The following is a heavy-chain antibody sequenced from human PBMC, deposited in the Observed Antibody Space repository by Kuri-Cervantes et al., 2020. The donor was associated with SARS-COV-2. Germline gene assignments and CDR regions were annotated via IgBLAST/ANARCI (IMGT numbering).Heavy chain of an antibody. CDR1: GFTFSSYD. CDR3: ARGDSSGYLYYFDY. CDR2: IGTAGDT. J-gene: IGHJ4*02. V-gene: IGHV3-13*04. D-gene: IGHD3-22*01. Sequence: GESLKISCAASGFTFSSYDMHWVRQATGKGLEWVSAIGTAGDTYYPGSVKGRFTISRENAKNSLYLQMNSLRAGDTAVYYCARGDSSGYLYYFDYWGQGTLVTVSS.